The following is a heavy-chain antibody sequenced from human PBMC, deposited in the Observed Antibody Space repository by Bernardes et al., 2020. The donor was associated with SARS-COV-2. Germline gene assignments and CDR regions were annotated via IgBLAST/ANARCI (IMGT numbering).Heavy chain of an antibody. Sequence: GSLRLSCAASGFTLSNHAMSWVRQAPGKALEWVSSITVSGQNTYLADSVKGRFTISRDNSKNTLHLQMNSLRADDTAVYYCAKNVPGNFWSGAMDVWGQGTTVTVSS. V-gene: IGHV3-23*01. CDR3: AKNVPGNFWSGAMDV. CDR1: GFTLSNHA. J-gene: IGHJ6*02. CDR2: ITVSGQNT. D-gene: IGHD3-3*01.